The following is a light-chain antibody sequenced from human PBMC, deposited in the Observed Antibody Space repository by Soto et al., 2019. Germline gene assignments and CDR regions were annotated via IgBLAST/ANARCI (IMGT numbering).Light chain of an antibody. CDR3: SSYTRSSTLV. CDR1: SSDVGGYNY. CDR2: DVS. J-gene: IGLJ2*01. Sequence: QSVLTQPASVSGSPGQSITISCTGTSSDVGGYNYVSWYHQHPGKAPKLMIYDVSNRPSGVSNRFSGSKSGNTASLTISGLQAEDEADYYCSSYTRSSTLVFGGGTQLTVL. V-gene: IGLV2-14*01.